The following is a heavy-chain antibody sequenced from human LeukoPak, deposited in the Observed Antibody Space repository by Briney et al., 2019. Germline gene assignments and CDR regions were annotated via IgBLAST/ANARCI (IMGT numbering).Heavy chain of an antibody. CDR2: INPNSGGT. D-gene: IGHD6-19*01. Sequence: GASVKVSCKASGYTFTGYYMHWVRQAPGQGLEWMGWINPNSGGTNYAQKFQGRVTMTRDTSISTAYMELSRLRSDDTAVYYCARDRAYSSGWYFDYWGQGTLVTVSS. V-gene: IGHV1-2*02. CDR3: ARDRAYSSGWYFDY. J-gene: IGHJ4*02. CDR1: GYTFTGYY.